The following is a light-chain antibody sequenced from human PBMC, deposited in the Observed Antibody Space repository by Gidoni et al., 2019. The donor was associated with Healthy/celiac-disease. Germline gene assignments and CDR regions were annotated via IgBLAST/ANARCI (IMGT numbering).Light chain of an antibody. CDR3: QQYNNWPPIT. J-gene: IGKJ5*01. Sequence: IVLTQSPATLSVSPGERATLSCRASQSVSSNLAWYQQKPGQAPRLLIYGAATRATGIPARFMGSGSGTEFTLTISSLQSEDFAVYYCQQYNNWPPITFGQGTRLEIK. CDR2: GAA. CDR1: QSVSSN. V-gene: IGKV3-15*01.